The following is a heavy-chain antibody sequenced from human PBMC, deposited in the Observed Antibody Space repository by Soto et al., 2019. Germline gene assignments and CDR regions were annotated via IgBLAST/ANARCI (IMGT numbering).Heavy chain of an antibody. CDR2: INHSGST. CDR1: GGSFSGYS. Sequence: SETLSLTCAVYGGSFSGYSWNWIRQPPGKGLEWIGEINHSGSTNYNPSLKSRVTISLDTSKNQFSLRLTSLTAADTAVYFCARAPQIVAMGRPFDYWVQGILVTVSS. V-gene: IGHV4-34*01. CDR3: ARAPQIVAMGRPFDY. D-gene: IGHD5-12*01. J-gene: IGHJ4*02.